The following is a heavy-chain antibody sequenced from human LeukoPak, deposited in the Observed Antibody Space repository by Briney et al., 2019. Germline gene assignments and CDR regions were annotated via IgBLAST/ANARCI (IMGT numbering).Heavy chain of an antibody. D-gene: IGHD5-18*01. CDR3: ATDQRGYAHAFDI. CDR1: GYTFTSYG. Sequence: ASVKVSCKASGYTFTSYGISWVRQAPGQGLEWMGGFDPEDGETIYAQKFQGRVTMTEDTSTDTAYMELSSLRSEDTAVYYCATDQRGYAHAFDIWGQGTMVTVSS. V-gene: IGHV1-24*01. CDR2: FDPEDGET. J-gene: IGHJ3*02.